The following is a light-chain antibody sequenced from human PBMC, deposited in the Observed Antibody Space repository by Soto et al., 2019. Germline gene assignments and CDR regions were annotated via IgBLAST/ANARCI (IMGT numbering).Light chain of an antibody. Sequence: QCALTQPASGSASPGQSITISCPGSDSDVGSYDLVSWYQQHPDKAPKLLIYEVTKRPSGVSNRFSGSKSDNTASLTISGLQAEDEADYYCSSYAGTSHYVFGTGTKVTVL. CDR1: DSDVGSYDL. J-gene: IGLJ1*01. CDR2: EVT. V-gene: IGLV2-23*02. CDR3: SSYAGTSHYV.